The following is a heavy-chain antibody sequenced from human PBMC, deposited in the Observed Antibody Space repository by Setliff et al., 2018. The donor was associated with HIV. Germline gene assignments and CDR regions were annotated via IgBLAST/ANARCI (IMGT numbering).Heavy chain of an antibody. Sequence: ASVKVSCKVSGYTLTELSIHWVRQAPGKGLEWMGGFDPEAGETIYARKFQGRITMTEDTSTDTAYMELRSLRSDDTAVYYCATSSRIYYYSYMDAWGKGTTVTVSS. D-gene: IGHD2-2*01. V-gene: IGHV1-24*01. CDR2: FDPEAGET. CDR3: ATSSRIYYYSYMDA. J-gene: IGHJ6*03. CDR1: GYTLTELS.